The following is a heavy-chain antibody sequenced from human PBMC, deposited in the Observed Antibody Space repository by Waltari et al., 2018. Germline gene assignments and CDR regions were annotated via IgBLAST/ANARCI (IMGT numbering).Heavy chain of an antibody. J-gene: IGHJ6*02. Sequence: EVQLLESGGGLVQPGGSLRLSCAASGFTFSSYAMSWVRQAPGKGLECVSAISGSGGSTYYADSVKGRFTISRDNAKSTVYLQMNSLRVDDTAVYYCTRGGFSHSMDVWGHGTTVTVSS. CDR1: GFTFSSYA. D-gene: IGHD3-3*01. V-gene: IGHV3-23*01. CDR2: ISGSGGST. CDR3: TRGGFSHSMDV.